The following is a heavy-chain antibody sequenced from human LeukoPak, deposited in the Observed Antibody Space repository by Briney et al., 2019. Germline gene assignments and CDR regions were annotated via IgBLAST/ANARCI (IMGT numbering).Heavy chain of an antibody. Sequence: PSETLSLTCTVSGGSIRNYYWSWIRQPPGKGLEWIGYIYYSGSTNYNPSLKSRVTISVDTSKNQFSLKLSSVTAADTAVYYCARSKDYFDYWGQGTLVTVSS. CDR1: GGSIRNYY. J-gene: IGHJ4*02. CDR2: IYYSGST. V-gene: IGHV4-59*01. CDR3: ARSKDYFDY.